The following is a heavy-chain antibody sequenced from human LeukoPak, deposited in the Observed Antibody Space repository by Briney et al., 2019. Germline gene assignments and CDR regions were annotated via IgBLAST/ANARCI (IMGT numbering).Heavy chain of an antibody. J-gene: IGHJ3*02. CDR2: IYTSRST. D-gene: IGHD3-3*01. V-gene: IGHV4-4*07. Sequence: SETLSLTCTVSGGSISSYYWSWIRQPAGKGLEWIGRIYTSRSTNYNPSLKSRVTMSVDTSKNQFSLKLSSVTAADTAVYYCARDRVLRFLEWLSSEAFDIWGQGTMVTVSS. CDR3: ARDRVLRFLEWLSSEAFDI. CDR1: GGSISSYY.